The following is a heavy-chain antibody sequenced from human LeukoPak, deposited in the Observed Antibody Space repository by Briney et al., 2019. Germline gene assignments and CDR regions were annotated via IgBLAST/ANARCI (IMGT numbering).Heavy chain of an antibody. D-gene: IGHD4-11*01. J-gene: IGHJ6*03. CDR3: ARGHDYSKALYYYYMDV. CDR2: INPSGGST. CDR1: GYTFTSYY. V-gene: IGHV1-46*01. Sequence: GASVKVSCKASGYTFTSYYIHWVRQAPGQGLEWMGIINPSGGSTSYAQKFQGRVTMTRDTSASTVYMELSSLRSEDTAVYYCARGHDYSKALYYYYMDVWGKGTTVTVSS.